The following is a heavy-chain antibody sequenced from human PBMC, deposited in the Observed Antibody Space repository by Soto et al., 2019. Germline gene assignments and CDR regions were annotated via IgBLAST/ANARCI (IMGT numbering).Heavy chain of an antibody. Sequence: SVKVSCKASGYTFTSYDINWVRQATGQGLEWMGWMNPNSGNTGYAQKFQGRVTMTRNTSISTAYMELSSLRSEDTAVYYCAKGAAGTIAFDIWGQGTMVTVSS. CDR2: MNPNSGNT. J-gene: IGHJ3*02. CDR1: GYTFTSYD. D-gene: IGHD6-13*01. CDR3: AKGAAGTIAFDI. V-gene: IGHV1-8*01.